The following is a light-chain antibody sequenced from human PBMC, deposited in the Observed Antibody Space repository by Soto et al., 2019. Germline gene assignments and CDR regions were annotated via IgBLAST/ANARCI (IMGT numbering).Light chain of an antibody. Sequence: DIQLTQAPSFLSASAGARVSITCRASQAISSYLAWYQQKPGRAPKLLIYAASTLQSGVPSRFRGSGSGTDFTFTISRLQPEDIATYYCQQYENLPTFGQGTRLEIK. V-gene: IGKV1-9*01. CDR1: QAISSY. J-gene: IGKJ5*01. CDR3: QQYENLPT. CDR2: AAS.